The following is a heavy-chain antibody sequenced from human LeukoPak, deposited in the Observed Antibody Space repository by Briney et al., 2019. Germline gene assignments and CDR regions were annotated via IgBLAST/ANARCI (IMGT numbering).Heavy chain of an antibody. CDR3: ARDPGGSYYFDY. CDR1: GFTVSSNY. J-gene: IGHJ4*02. Sequence: GGSLRLSCAASGFTVSSNYMSWVRQAPGKGLEWVSVIYVGGTTYYADSVKGRFTISRDISKNTLFLQMNSLRVEDTAMYYCARDPGGSYYFDYWGQGTLVTVSS. CDR2: IYVGGTT. D-gene: IGHD1-26*01. V-gene: IGHV3-53*01.